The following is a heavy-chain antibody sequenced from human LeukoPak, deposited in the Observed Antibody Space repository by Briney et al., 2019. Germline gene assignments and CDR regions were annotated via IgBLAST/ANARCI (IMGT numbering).Heavy chain of an antibody. CDR2: ISYDGSNK. Sequence: PGGSLRLSCAASGFTFSSYGMHWVRQAPGKGLEWVAVISYDGSNKYYADSVKGRFTISRDNSKNTLYLQMNSLRAEDTAVYYCAKGSSSSWPLNWFDPWGQGTLVTVSS. D-gene: IGHD6-13*01. J-gene: IGHJ5*02. CDR3: AKGSSSSWPLNWFDP. CDR1: GFTFSSYG. V-gene: IGHV3-30*18.